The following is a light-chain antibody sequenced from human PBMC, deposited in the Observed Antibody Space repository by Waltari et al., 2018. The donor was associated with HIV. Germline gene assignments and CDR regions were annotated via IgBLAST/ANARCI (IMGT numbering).Light chain of an antibody. V-gene: IGKV1-5*01. CDR2: DAS. CDR1: ENLNTR. J-gene: IGKJ1*01. CDR3: QRCDSPWT. Sequence: DIQMTQSPSTVSASIGYRVTITCRSTENLNTRWAWYQQKPGKAPNLLIYDASTLESGVPSRLSGSGSGTEFTLTIVGLQHDDVATYYCQRCDSPWTFGQGTRVEI.